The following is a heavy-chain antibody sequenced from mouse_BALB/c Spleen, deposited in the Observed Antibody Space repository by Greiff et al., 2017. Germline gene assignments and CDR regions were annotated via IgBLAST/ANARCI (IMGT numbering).Heavy chain of an antibody. D-gene: IGHD1-2*01. J-gene: IGHJ2*01. Sequence: VKLVESGAELARPGASVKMSCKASGYTFTSYTMHWVKQRPGQGLEWIGYINPSSGYTNYNQKFKDKATLTADKSSSTAYMQLSSLTSEDSAVYYCARWDLRLFDYWGQGTTLTVSS. V-gene: IGHV1-4*01. CDR2: INPSSGYT. CDR3: ARWDLRLFDY. CDR1: GYTFTSYT.